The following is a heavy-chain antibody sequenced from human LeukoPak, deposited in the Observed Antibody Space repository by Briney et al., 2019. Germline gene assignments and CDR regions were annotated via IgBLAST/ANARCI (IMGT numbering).Heavy chain of an antibody. Sequence: ASVKVSCKASGYTFTSYYMHWVRQAPGQGLEWMGIINPSGGSTSYAQKFQGRVTMTRDMSTSTVYVELSSLRSEDTAVYYCARGGSQRRFDPWGQGTLVTVSS. D-gene: IGHD3-16*01. V-gene: IGHV1-46*01. J-gene: IGHJ5*02. CDR2: INPSGGST. CDR3: ARGGSQRRFDP. CDR1: GYTFTSYY.